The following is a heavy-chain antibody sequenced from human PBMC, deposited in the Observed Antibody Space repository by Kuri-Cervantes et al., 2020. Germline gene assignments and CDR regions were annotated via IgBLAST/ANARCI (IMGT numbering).Heavy chain of an antibody. CDR2: INPNSGGT. Sequence: ASVKVSCKASGYSFASFYIHWVRQAPGQGLEWMGWINPNSGGTNYAQKLQGRVTLTRDTSTTTAYMELRSLRPDDTAVYYCVRDRMELWLAFDYWGQGTLVTVSS. CDR3: VRDRMELWLAFDY. CDR1: GYSFASFY. V-gene: IGHV1-2*02. J-gene: IGHJ4*02. D-gene: IGHD5-18*01.